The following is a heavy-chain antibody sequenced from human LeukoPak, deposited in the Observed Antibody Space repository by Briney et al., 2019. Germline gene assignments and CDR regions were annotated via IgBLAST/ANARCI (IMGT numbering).Heavy chain of an antibody. CDR1: GFTFSSNS. CDR2: ISSSSSYI. Sequence: GGSLRLSCAASGFTFSSNSMNWVRQAPGKGLEWVSSISSSSSYIYYADSVKGRFTISRDNAKNTVYLEMNSLSAEDTAIYYCIRDFRSADLWGQGTLVTVTS. J-gene: IGHJ5*02. CDR3: IRDFRSADL. V-gene: IGHV3-21*01.